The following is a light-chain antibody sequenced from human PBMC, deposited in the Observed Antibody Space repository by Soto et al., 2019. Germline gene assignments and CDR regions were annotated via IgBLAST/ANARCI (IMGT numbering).Light chain of an antibody. Sequence: EIILTKSPASLSVSPGERATLSCRASQSVNNNLAWYQQKPGQAPRLLIYGASTRATGIPGRFRGSGSGTEFTLTVTSLQSEDFAVYFCQQYNNLPPDTFGQGTTRESK. CDR1: QSVNNN. CDR3: QQYNNLPPDT. CDR2: GAS. J-gene: IGKJ2*01. V-gene: IGKV3-15*01.